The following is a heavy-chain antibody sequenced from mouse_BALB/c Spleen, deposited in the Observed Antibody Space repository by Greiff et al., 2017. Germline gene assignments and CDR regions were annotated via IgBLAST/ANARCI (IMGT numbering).Heavy chain of an antibody. CDR3: ARGTGSGYAGFAY. V-gene: IGHV1-80*01. J-gene: IGHJ3*01. Sequence: QVHVKQSGAELVRPGSSVKISCKASGYAFSSYWMNWVKQRPGQGLEWIGQIYPGDGDTNYNGKFKGKATLTADKSSSTAYMQLSSLTSEDSAVYFCARGTGSGYAGFAYWGQGTLVTVSA. CDR2: IYPGDGDT. CDR1: GYAFSSYW. D-gene: IGHD3-1*01.